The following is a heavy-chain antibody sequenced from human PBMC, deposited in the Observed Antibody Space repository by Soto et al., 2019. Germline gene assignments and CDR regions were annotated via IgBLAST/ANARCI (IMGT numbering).Heavy chain of an antibody. CDR1: GYIFVNYG. CDR2: ISPYTGNA. V-gene: IGHV1-18*01. J-gene: IGHJ6*02. D-gene: IGHD3-16*01. CDR3: VMVDNYVTPTPQDV. Sequence: QVQLVQSGDEVKKPGASVKVSCKASGYIFVNYGIAWVRQAPGQGLEWMGWISPYTGNAHSATKVQCRLTMTTDTSTSTAHMDLGSLTSDDTAVYYCVMVDNYVTPTPQDVWGQGTTVTVSS.